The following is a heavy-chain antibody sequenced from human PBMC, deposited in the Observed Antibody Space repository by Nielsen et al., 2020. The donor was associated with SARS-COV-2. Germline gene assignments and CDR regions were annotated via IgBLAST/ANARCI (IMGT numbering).Heavy chain of an antibody. CDR3: ARGYYDFWSGYEKYYFDY. CDR2: ISSSSSYI. CDR1: GFTFSRVS. D-gene: IGHD3-3*01. Sequence: GESLKISCAASGFTFSRVSMNWVRQAPGKGLEWVSSISSSSSYIYYADSVKGRFTISRANAKNSLYLQMNSLRAEDTAVYYCARGYYDFWSGYEKYYFDYWGQGTLVTVSS. V-gene: IGHV3-21*01. J-gene: IGHJ4*02.